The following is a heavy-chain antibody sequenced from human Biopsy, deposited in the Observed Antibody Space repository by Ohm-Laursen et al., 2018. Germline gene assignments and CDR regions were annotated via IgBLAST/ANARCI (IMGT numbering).Heavy chain of an antibody. J-gene: IGHJ6*02. V-gene: IGHV3-7*01. CDR2: INRDGNEK. D-gene: IGHD3-3*01. CDR3: ARVDRSSLWNGPDYFYGLDV. CDR1: GSACSSSW. Sequence: SLRLSCSASGSACSSSWMTWVRQAPGKGLEWVANINRDGNEKFYVDSVKGRFTISRDNAKTSLFLQMNSLRPEDTAVYYCARVDRSSLWNGPDYFYGLDVWGQGTAVTVSS.